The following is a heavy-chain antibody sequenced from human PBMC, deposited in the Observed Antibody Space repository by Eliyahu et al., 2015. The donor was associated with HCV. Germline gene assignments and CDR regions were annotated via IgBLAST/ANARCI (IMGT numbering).Heavy chain of an antibody. CDR3: ARNGGIVTMVRGVPPDYYYGMDV. CDR2: XYYSXST. Sequence: QVQLQESGPGLVKPSQTLSLTCTXXGXSISSGGXYWXWXRQXPGKGLXWIGYXYYSXSTYYNPSLKSRVTISVDTSKNQFSLKLSSVTAADTAVYYCARNGGIVTMVRGVPPDYYYGMDVWGQGTTVTVSS. J-gene: IGHJ6*02. CDR1: GXSISSGGXY. D-gene: IGHD3-10*01. V-gene: IGHV4-31*03.